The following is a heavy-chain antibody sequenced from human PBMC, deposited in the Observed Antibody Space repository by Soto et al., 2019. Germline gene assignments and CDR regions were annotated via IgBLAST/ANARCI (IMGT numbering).Heavy chain of an antibody. CDR3: ANYKFIRDDFWSGYLDY. D-gene: IGHD3-3*01. CDR1: GFPFSSYW. CDR2: INGGGNSI. Sequence: GGSLRLSCAASGFPFSSYWMHWVRQAPGKGLVWVSRINGGGNSISYADSVKGRFTISRDNAKNTLYLQMNSLRAEDTAVYYCANYKFIRDDFWSGYLDYWGQGTLVTVSS. V-gene: IGHV3-74*01. J-gene: IGHJ4*02.